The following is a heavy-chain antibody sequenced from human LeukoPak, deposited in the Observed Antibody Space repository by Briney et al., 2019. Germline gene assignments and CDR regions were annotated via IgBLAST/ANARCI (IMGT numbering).Heavy chain of an antibody. V-gene: IGHV3-23*01. D-gene: IGHD1-26*01. CDR2: VTDSGGDT. J-gene: IGHJ4*02. CDR1: GFTFTDYA. Sequence: PGGPLRLSCVGSGFTFTDYALSWVRQAPGKGLEWVSAVTDSGGDTLYADSVRGRFTIYRDNLRNILYLQMHDLRVDDTAVYFCAKDGAQPGFFFDSWGQGALVTVSS. CDR3: AKDGAQPGFFFDS.